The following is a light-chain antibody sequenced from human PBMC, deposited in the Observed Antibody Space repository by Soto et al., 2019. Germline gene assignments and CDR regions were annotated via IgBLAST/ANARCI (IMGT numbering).Light chain of an antibody. Sequence: EIVLTQSPATLSSFPGDRVTLSCRASQSINTRLAWYQHRPGQAPRLLIYQTSIRAAGIPARFSASGTGTDFTLTISHVQPEDFAVYYCHQRQSWPRTFGQGNKVDI. J-gene: IGKJ1*01. CDR2: QTS. V-gene: IGKV3-11*01. CDR3: HQRQSWPRT. CDR1: QSINTR.